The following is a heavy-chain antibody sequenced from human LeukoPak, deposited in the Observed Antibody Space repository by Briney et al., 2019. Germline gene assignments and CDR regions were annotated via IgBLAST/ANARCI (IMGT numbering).Heavy chain of an antibody. D-gene: IGHD2-2*01. CDR1: GYTFTSYD. Sequence: GASVKVSCKASGYTFTSYDINWVRQATGQGLEWMGWMNPNSGHTGYAQKFQGRVTMTRNTSISTAYMELSSLRSEDTAVYYCARALGYCSSTSCRTYYFDYWGQGTLVTVSS. CDR3: ARALGYCSSTSCRTYYFDY. CDR2: MNPNSGHT. J-gene: IGHJ4*02. V-gene: IGHV1-8*01.